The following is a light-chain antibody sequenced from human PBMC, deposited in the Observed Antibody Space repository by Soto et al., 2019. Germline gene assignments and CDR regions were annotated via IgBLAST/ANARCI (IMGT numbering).Light chain of an antibody. J-gene: IGKJ1*01. Sequence: EIVLAQSPATLAVTPGERATLSCMAIQRIRRNLEWYQQKPGKAPRPLIYAASTRATGIPARFSGSGSGTEFTLTISSLQSEDFEVYYCQQYNSWPETFGQGTKVDI. CDR1: QRIRRN. V-gene: IGKV3-15*01. CDR2: AAS. CDR3: QQYNSWPET.